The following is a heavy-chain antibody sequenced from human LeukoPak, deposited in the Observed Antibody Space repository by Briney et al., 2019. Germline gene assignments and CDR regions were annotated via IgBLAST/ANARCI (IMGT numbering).Heavy chain of an antibody. CDR3: ARTKRWLQFYYYYYMDV. Sequence: SETLSLTCTVSGGSISSYYWSWIRQPPGKGLEWIGEINHSGSTNYNPSLKSRVTISVDTSKNQFSLKLSSVTAADTAVYYCARTKRWLQFYYYYYMDVWGKGTTVTVSS. CDR2: INHSGST. CDR1: GGSISSYY. D-gene: IGHD5-24*01. V-gene: IGHV4-34*01. J-gene: IGHJ6*03.